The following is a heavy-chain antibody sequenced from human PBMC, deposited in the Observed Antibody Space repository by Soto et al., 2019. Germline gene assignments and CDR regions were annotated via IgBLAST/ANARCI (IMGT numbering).Heavy chain of an antibody. CDR2: ISAYNGNT. CDR3: ARWNYDTSGYYKGALDY. J-gene: IGHJ4*02. CDR1: GYTFTSYG. V-gene: IGHV1-18*01. D-gene: IGHD3-22*01. Sequence: GASVKVSCKASGYTFTSYGISWVRQAPGQGLEWMGWISAYNGNTNYAQKLQGRVTMTTDTSTSTAYMELRSLRSDDTAVYYCARWNYDTSGYYKGALDYWGQGTLVTVSS.